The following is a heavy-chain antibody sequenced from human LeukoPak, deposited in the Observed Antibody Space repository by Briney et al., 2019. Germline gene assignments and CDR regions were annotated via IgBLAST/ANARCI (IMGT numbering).Heavy chain of an antibody. V-gene: IGHV1-46*01. CDR1: GYTFTSYY. CDR2: INPTGGST. Sequence: ASVKVSCKASGYTFTSYYMHWVRQAPGQGLEWMGLINPTGGSTGYAQKFQGRVTVTRDMSTSTVYMELSSLRSEDTAVYYCAKGIGEQWLDRDFDYWGQGTLVTVSS. D-gene: IGHD6-19*01. CDR3: AKGIGEQWLDRDFDY. J-gene: IGHJ4*02.